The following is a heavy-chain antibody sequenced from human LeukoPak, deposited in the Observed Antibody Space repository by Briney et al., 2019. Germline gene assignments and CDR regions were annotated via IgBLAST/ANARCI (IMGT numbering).Heavy chain of an antibody. CDR3: AKQGFCSGAGCPFDY. CDR2: ISGSGDST. D-gene: IGHD2-15*01. V-gene: IGHV3-23*01. Sequence: GGSLRLSSAASGFTFTTYVMSWVRQAPGKGLEWVSGISGSGDSTYYADSVKGRFTISRDNSKNTLYLQMNSLRAEDTAVYYCAKQGFCSGAGCPFDYWGQGTLVTVSS. J-gene: IGHJ4*02. CDR1: GFTFTTYV.